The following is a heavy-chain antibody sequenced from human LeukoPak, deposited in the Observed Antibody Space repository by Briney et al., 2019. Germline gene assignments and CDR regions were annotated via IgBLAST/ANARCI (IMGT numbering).Heavy chain of an antibody. V-gene: IGHV4-34*01. Sequence: SETLSLTCAVYGGSFSGYYWSWIRQPPGKGLEWIGEINHSGSTNYNPSLESRVTISVDTSKNQFSLKLSSVTAADTAVYYCARQGRTYGDYVDYWGQGTLVTVSS. CDR3: ARQGRTYGDYVDY. J-gene: IGHJ4*02. D-gene: IGHD4-17*01. CDR2: INHSGST. CDR1: GGSFSGYY.